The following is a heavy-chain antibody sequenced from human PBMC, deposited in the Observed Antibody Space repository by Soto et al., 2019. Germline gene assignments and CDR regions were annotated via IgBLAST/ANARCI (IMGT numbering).Heavy chain of an antibody. CDR1: GFTFSNYA. CDR2: ISGSAGST. V-gene: IGHV3-23*01. CDR3: AKRPDSYYYYYMDV. D-gene: IGHD6-6*01. Sequence: GGSLRLSCAASGFTFSNYAMSWVRQAPGKGLEWVSAISGSAGSTYYADSVKGRFTISRENSKNTLYLQMNSLRAEDTAVYYCAKRPDSYYYYYMDVWGKGTTVTV. J-gene: IGHJ6*03.